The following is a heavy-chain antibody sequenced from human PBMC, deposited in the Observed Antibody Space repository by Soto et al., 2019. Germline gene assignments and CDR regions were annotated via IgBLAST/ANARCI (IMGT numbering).Heavy chain of an antibody. V-gene: IGHV3-30*18. D-gene: IGHD3-22*01. Sequence: QVQLVESGGGVVQPGRSLRRSCAASGFTFSSYGMHWVRQAPGKGLEWVAVISYDGSNKYYADSVKGRFTISRDNSKNTLYLQMNSLRAEDTAVYYCAKGFPYDSSGYLGDWGQGTLVTVSS. CDR3: AKGFPYDSSGYLGD. CDR2: ISYDGSNK. J-gene: IGHJ4*02. CDR1: GFTFSSYG.